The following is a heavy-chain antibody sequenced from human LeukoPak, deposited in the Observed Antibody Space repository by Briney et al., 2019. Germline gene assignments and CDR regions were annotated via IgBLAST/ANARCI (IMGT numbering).Heavy chain of an antibody. CDR2: IDPSDSYT. V-gene: IGHV5-10-1*01. D-gene: IGHD3-10*01. J-gene: IGHJ6*02. Sequence: GGSLEISCQSSGCNFTSYWISGVRQLPGKGMEWMGRIDPSDSYTNYSPSFQAHLPISADKSISTAYLQWSSLNASDPAMYYCASWYGSGIQVPYYYYYGMDVWGQGTTVTVSS. CDR3: ASWYGSGIQVPYYYYYGMDV. CDR1: GCNFTSYW.